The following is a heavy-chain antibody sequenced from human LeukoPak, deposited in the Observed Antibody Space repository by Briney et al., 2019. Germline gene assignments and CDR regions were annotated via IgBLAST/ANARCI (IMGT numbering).Heavy chain of an antibody. D-gene: IGHD3-10*01. J-gene: IGHJ4*02. V-gene: IGHV3-30-3*01. CDR1: GFTFSSYA. CDR3: ARDRGGHRGYYFDY. CDR2: ISYDGSNK. Sequence: GGSLRLSCAASGFTFSSYAMHWVRQAPGKGLEWVAVISYDGSNKYYAYSVKGRFTISRDNSKNTLYLQMNSLRAEDTAVYYCARDRGGHRGYYFDYWGQGTLVTVSS.